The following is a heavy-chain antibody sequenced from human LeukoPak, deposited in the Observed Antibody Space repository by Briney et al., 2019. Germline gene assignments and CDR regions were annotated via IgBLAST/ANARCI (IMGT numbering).Heavy chain of an antibody. Sequence: GGSLRLSCAASGFTFSTYAMHWVRQAPGKGLEWVAVISYDGSNKYYADSVKGRFTISRDNSKNTLYLQMNSLRAEDTAVYYCTTSRVVVVPAASDAFDIWGQGTMVTVSS. D-gene: IGHD2-2*01. V-gene: IGHV3-30*03. CDR1: GFTFSTYA. CDR2: ISYDGSNK. J-gene: IGHJ3*02. CDR3: TTSRVVVVPAASDAFDI.